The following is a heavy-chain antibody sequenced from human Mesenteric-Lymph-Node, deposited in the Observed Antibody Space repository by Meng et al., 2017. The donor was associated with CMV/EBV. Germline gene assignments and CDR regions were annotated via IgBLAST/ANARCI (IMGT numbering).Heavy chain of an antibody. V-gene: IGHV1-8*03. CDR1: GYTFTSYD. Sequence: ASVKVSCKASGYTFTSYDINWVRQATGQGLEWMGWMNPNSGNTGYAQKFQGRVTITRNTSISTAYMELSSLRSEDTAAYYCARGGRYSGSSSFDYWGQGTLVTVSS. J-gene: IGHJ4*02. D-gene: IGHD1-26*01. CDR3: ARGGRYSGSSSFDY. CDR2: MNPNSGNT.